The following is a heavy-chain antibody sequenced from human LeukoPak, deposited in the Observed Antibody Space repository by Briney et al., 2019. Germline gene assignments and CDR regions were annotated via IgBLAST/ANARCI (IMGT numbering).Heavy chain of an antibody. CDR2: INHSGST. J-gene: IGHJ5*02. Sequence: SETLSLTCAVYGGSFSGYYWSWIRQPPGKGLEWIGEINHSGSTNYNPSLKSRVTISVDTSKNQFSLKLSSVTAADTAVYYCARVGDSGGFDPWGLGTLVTVSS. CDR3: ARVGDSGGFDP. CDR1: GGSFSGYY. D-gene: IGHD2-21*01. V-gene: IGHV4-34*01.